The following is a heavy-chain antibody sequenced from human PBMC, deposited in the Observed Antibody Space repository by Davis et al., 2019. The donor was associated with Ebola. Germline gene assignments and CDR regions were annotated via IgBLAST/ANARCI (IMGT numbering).Heavy chain of an antibody. J-gene: IGHJ4*02. CDR1: GGSFSGYY. CDR3: ARRGYSYGWRY. V-gene: IGHV4-34*01. D-gene: IGHD5-18*01. Sequence: GSLRLSCAVYGGSFSGYYWSWVRQPPGKGLEWIGEIYHSGSTNYNPSLKSRVTISVDTSKNQFSLKLSSVTAADTAVYYCARRGYSYGWRYWGQGTLVTVSS. CDR2: IYHSGST.